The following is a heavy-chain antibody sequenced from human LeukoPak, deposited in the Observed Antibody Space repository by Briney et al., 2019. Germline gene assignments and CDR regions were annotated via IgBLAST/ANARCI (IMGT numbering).Heavy chain of an antibody. Sequence: SETLSLTCTASGGSISSYYWSWIRQPPGKGLEWIGYIYYSGSTNYNPSLKSRVTISLDTSKNQFSLKLNSVTAADTAVYYCASHYGSGSFYSPFDYWGQGTLVTVSS. CDR3: ASHYGSGSFYSPFDY. J-gene: IGHJ4*02. CDR1: GGSISSYY. D-gene: IGHD3-10*01. CDR2: IYYSGST. V-gene: IGHV4-59*01.